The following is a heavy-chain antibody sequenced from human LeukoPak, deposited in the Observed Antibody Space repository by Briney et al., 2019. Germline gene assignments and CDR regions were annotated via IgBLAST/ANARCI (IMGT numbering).Heavy chain of an antibody. CDR2: ISSSSSYI. Sequence: GGSLRLSCAASGFTFSSYSMTWVRQAPGKGLEWVSSISSSSSYIYYADSVKGRFTISRDNAKNSLYLQMNSLRAEDTAVYYCARDVAYCSSTSCYTGYYYGMDVWGQGTTVTVSS. J-gene: IGHJ6*02. V-gene: IGHV3-21*01. D-gene: IGHD2-2*02. CDR1: GFTFSSYS. CDR3: ARDVAYCSSTSCYTGYYYGMDV.